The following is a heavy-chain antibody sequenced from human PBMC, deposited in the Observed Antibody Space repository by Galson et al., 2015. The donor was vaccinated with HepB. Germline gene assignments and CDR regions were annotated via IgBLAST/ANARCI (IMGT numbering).Heavy chain of an antibody. CDR3: ARGYSTSWISGLGY. J-gene: IGHJ4*02. CDR2: IYSGGNT. V-gene: IGHV3-53*01. Sequence: SLRLSCAASGFNVSRNYMNWVRQAPEKGLEWVSIIYSGGNTYYADSVKGRFTISRDSSENMVSLQMNSLTAEDTAVYYCARGYSTSWISGLGYWGQGTLVTVSS. D-gene: IGHD2/OR15-2a*01. CDR1: GFNVSRNY.